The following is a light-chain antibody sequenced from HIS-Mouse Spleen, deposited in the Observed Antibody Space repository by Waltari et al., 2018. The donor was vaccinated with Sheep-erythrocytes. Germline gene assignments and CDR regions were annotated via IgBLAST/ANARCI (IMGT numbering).Light chain of an antibody. CDR3: CSYAGSYNHV. CDR1: SSDVGGYNY. CDR2: DVS. Sequence: QSALTQPRSVSGSPGQSVTLSCTGTSSDVGGYNYVSWYQQHPGKATKLMIYDVSKRPSGVPDRFYGSKSGNTASLTISGLQAEDEADYYCCSYAGSYNHVFATGTKVTVL. V-gene: IGLV2-11*01. J-gene: IGLJ1*01.